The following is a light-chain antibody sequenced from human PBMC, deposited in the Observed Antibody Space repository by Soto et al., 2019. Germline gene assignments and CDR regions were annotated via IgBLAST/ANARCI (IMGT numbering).Light chain of an antibody. Sequence: PGERATLSCRASQSVSSSYLAWYQQKPGQAPRLLIYGASSRATGIPDRFSGSGSGTDFTLTISRLEPEDFAVYYWQQYGTSPRTFGQGTKVEIK. CDR3: QQYGTSPRT. CDR2: GAS. V-gene: IGKV3-20*01. J-gene: IGKJ1*01. CDR1: QSVSSSY.